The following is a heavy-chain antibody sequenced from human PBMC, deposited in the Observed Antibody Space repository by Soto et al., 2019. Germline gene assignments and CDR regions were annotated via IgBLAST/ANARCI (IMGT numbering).Heavy chain of an antibody. J-gene: IGHJ4*02. CDR1: GFSLSNARMG. CDR2: IFSNDEE. V-gene: IGHV2-26*01. D-gene: IGHD3-10*01. Sequence: QVTLKVSGPVLVKPTETLTLTCTVSGFSLSNARMGVSWIRQPPGKALEGLAHIFSNDEESYSTSLKSRLTISQDPPKGQVVLNMTNMDPVDTATYYCARILKSYYYGSGSTFDQWGQGTLVTVSS. CDR3: ARILKSYYYGSGSTFDQ.